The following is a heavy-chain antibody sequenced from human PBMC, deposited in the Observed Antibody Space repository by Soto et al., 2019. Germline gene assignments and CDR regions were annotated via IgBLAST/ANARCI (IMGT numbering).Heavy chain of an antibody. CDR2: IWYDGSNK. D-gene: IGHD2-21*01. CDR3: ARGMVGGDCYQCLQDYV. Sequence: QVQLVESGGGVVQPGRSLRLSCAASGFTFSSYGMHWVRQAPGKGLEWVAVIWYDGSNKYYADSVKGRFPISRDNSKNTLYLQMNSLRAEDTAVYYCARGMVGGDCYQCLQDYVWGQGTTVTVSS. J-gene: IGHJ6*02. V-gene: IGHV3-33*01. CDR1: GFTFSSYG.